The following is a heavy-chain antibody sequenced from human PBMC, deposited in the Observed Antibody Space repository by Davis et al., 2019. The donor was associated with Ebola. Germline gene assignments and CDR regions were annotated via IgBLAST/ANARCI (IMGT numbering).Heavy chain of an antibody. CDR1: GGSISSYY. CDR2: IYYSGST. J-gene: IGHJ5*02. CDR3: ARVGYDFWSGYYTGSWFDP. Sequence: MPGGSLRLSCTVSGGSISSYYWSWIRQPPGKGLEWIGYIYYSGSTNYNPSLKSRVTISVDTSKNQFSLKLSSVTAADTAVYYCARVGYDFWSGYYTGSWFDPWGQGTLVTVSS. V-gene: IGHV4-59*01. D-gene: IGHD3-3*01.